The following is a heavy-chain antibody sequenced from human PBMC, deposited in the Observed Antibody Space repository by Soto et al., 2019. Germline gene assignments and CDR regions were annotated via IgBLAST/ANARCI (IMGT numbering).Heavy chain of an antibody. CDR1: GYTFNNYG. Sequence: ASVKVSCKASGYTFNNYGVSWARQAPGQGLEWMGWISGYNGDTNYAQKFQGRVSMTIDTSTTTAYMELRSLTSDDTAVYYCAKNGQPPYYYYGLDVWGQGTKVTVSS. D-gene: IGHD2-8*01. CDR3: AKNGQPPYYYYGLDV. J-gene: IGHJ6*02. V-gene: IGHV1-18*01. CDR2: ISGYNGDT.